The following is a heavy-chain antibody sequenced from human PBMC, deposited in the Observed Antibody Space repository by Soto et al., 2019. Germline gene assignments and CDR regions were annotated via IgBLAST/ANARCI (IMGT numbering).Heavy chain of an antibody. CDR3: ARLGWGSGSYYIDY. CDR1: GGSISSSSYY. CDR2: IYSSGST. Sequence: QLQLQESGPGLVKPSETLSLTCTVSGGSISSSSYYWGWIRQPPGKGLEWIGSIYSSGSTYYNPSLKSRVTISVDTSKNQFSLKLSSVTAADTAVYYCARLGWGSGSYYIDYWGQGTLVTVSS. V-gene: IGHV4-39*01. J-gene: IGHJ4*02. D-gene: IGHD3-10*01.